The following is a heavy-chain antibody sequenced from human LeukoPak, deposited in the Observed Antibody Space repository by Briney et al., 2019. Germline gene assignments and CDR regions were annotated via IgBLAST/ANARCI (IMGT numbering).Heavy chain of an antibody. Sequence: SETLSLTCAVYGGSFSGYYCSWIRQPPGKGLEWIGEINHSGSTNYNPSLKSRVTISVDTSKNQFSLKLSSVTAADTAVYYCARGRRSSSPTLYFDYWGQRTLVTVSS. D-gene: IGHD6-13*01. V-gene: IGHV4-34*01. CDR1: GGSFSGYY. J-gene: IGHJ4*02. CDR3: ARGRRSSSPTLYFDY. CDR2: INHSGST.